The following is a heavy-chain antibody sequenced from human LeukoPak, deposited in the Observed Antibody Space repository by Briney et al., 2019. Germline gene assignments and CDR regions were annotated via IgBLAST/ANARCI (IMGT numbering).Heavy chain of an antibody. CDR3: ARLSASDFGVVHAFDY. Sequence: SETLSLPCAVYGGSFSGYYWSWIRQPPGKGLEWIGEINHSGSTNYNPSLKSRVTISVDTSKNQFSLKLSSVTAADTAVYYCARLSASDFGVVHAFDYWGQGTLVTVSS. CDR2: INHSGST. V-gene: IGHV4-34*01. CDR1: GGSFSGYY. J-gene: IGHJ4*02. D-gene: IGHD3-3*01.